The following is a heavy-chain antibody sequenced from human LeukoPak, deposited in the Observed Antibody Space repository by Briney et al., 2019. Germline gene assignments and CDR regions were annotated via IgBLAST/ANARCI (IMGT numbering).Heavy chain of an antibody. Sequence: GGSLRLSCAASGFTFSDYYMSWIRQAPGKGLEWVSYISSSGSTIYYADSVKGRFTISRDNAKNSLYLQMNSLRAEDTAVYYCAKDSGSYYDYFDYWGQGTLVTVSS. CDR2: ISSSGSTI. CDR1: GFTFSDYY. V-gene: IGHV3-11*01. CDR3: AKDSGSYYDYFDY. J-gene: IGHJ4*02. D-gene: IGHD1-26*01.